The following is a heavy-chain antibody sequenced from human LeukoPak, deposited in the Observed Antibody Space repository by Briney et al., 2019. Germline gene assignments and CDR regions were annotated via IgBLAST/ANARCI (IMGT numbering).Heavy chain of an antibody. CDR1: GGSIGSYY. V-gene: IGHV4-59*01. D-gene: IGHD4-11*01. CDR2: IYYSGST. CDR3: ARVQLTHDAFDM. Sequence: SGTLSLTCTVSGGSIGSYYWSWIRQPPGKGLEWIGYIYYSGSTNYNPSLKSRVTISVDTSKNQFSLKLSSVTAADTAVYYCARVQLTHDAFDMWGQGTMVTVSS. J-gene: IGHJ3*02.